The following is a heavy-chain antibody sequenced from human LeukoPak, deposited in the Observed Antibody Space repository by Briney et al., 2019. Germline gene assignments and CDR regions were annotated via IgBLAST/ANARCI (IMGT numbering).Heavy chain of an antibody. J-gene: IGHJ4*02. D-gene: IGHD6-19*01. CDR2: ISYDGSNK. Sequence: GGSLRLSCAASGFTFSSYSMNWVRQAPGKGLEWVAVISYDGSNKYYADSVKGRFTISRDNSKNTLYLQMNSLKVEDTAVYYCTRDSGRFRLDYWGQGVLVTVSS. V-gene: IGHV3-30*03. CDR1: GFTFSSYS. CDR3: TRDSGRFRLDY.